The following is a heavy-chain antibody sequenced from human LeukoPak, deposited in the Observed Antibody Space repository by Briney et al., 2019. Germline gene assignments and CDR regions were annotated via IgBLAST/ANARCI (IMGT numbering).Heavy chain of an antibody. V-gene: IGHV3-30*02. CDR1: GFTFSSYG. J-gene: IGHJ3*02. CDR2: IRYDGSNK. D-gene: IGHD2-2*01. Sequence: PGGSLRLSCAASGFTFSSYGMHWVRQAPGKGLEWVAFIRYDGSNKYYADSVKGRFTISRDNSKNTLYLQMNSLRAEDTAVYYCAKGLTTMPDAFDIRGQGTMVTVSS. CDR3: AKGLTTMPDAFDI.